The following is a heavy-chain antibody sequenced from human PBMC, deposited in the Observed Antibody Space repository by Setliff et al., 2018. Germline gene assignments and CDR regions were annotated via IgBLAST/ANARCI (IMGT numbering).Heavy chain of an antibody. J-gene: IGHJ6*03. D-gene: IGHD3-3*01. CDR1: GDSMSSAKYY. CDR3: ARVTGFLYMDV. Sequence: SETLSLTCTVSGDSMSSAKYYWSWIRQSAGKGLECIGRIYTDGSTKCNPSLNSRVTLSIDTSKNQFSLRLSSVTAADTAVYFCARVTGFLYMDVWGKGTTVTVSS. CDR2: IYTDGST. V-gene: IGHV4-61*02.